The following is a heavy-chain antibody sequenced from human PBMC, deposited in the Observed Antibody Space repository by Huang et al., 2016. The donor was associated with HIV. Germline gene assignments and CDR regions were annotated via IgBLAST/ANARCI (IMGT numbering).Heavy chain of an antibody. CDR3: ARFSHKRSTHESGFGY. V-gene: IGHV5-51*01. D-gene: IGHD2-2*01. Sequence: EVQLVQSGVELKKPGESLKISCRASGYTFTDYWIGWVRQMPGKGLEWMGIVDTGDSDNIYSPSFQGQVTISADKSVNTAYLQWGGLKASDTAIYYCARFSHKRSTHESGFGYWGQGTVVTVSS. J-gene: IGHJ4*02. CDR1: GYTFTDYW. CDR2: VDTGDSDN.